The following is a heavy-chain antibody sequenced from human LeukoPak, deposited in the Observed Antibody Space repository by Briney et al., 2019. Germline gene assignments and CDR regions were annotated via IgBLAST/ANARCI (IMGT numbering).Heavy chain of an antibody. V-gene: IGHV3-30*04. CDR2: TSSDGRIK. D-gene: IGHD4-23*01. CDR3: AREGGDLRWKNRFDF. Sequence: GGSLRLSCAASKFTFSPSAMHWVREAPGKGLEWGALTSSDGRIKYNTDSVKGRFTISRDNSKNTLYLRMNSLRAEDTAVYYCAREGGDLRWKNRFDFWGQGTLVTVSS. J-gene: IGHJ4*02. CDR1: KFTFSPSA.